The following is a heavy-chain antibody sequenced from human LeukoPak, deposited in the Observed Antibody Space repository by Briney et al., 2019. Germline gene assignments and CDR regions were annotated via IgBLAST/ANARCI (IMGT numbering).Heavy chain of an antibody. D-gene: IGHD3-22*01. CDR1: GGSVSSGTYY. CDR3: ARDRQGGYYDSSGSDAFDI. Sequence: PSETLSLTCTVSGGSVSSGTYYWSWIRQPPGEGLEWVGYIYYSGSTNYNPSLKSRVTISVDTSKNQFSLKLSSVTAADTAVYYCARDRQGGYYDSSGSDAFDIWGQGTMVTVSS. V-gene: IGHV4-61*01. J-gene: IGHJ3*02. CDR2: IYYSGST.